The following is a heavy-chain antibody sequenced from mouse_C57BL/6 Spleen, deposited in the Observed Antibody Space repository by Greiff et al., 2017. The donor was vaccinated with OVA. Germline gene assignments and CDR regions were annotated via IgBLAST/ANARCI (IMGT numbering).Heavy chain of an antibody. Sequence: QVQLQQPGAELVRPGSSVKLSCKASGYTFTSYWMDWVKQRPGQGLEWIGNIYPSDSETHYNQKFKDKATLTVDKSSSTAYMQLSSLTSEDSAVYYCARWSNWDYFDYWGQGTTLTFSS. V-gene: IGHV1-61*01. CDR3: ARWSNWDYFDY. CDR1: GYTFTSYW. CDR2: IYPSDSET. J-gene: IGHJ2*01. D-gene: IGHD4-1*01.